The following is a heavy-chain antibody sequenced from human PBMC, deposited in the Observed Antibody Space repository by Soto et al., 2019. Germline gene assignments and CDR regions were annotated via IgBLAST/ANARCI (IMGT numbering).Heavy chain of an antibody. CDR1: GYTFTSYD. D-gene: IGHD6-25*01. CDR2: MNPNSGNT. J-gene: IGHJ5*02. CDR3: TRSAQEVNCFDP. Sequence: QVQLVQSGAEVKKPGASVKVSCKASGYTFTSYDINWVRQATGQGLEWMGRMNPNSGNTGYAQKFQGRVAMSRNPSISTAYLELSRLRSEDTAVYYCTRSAQEVNCFDPWGQGTLVTVSS. V-gene: IGHV1-8*01.